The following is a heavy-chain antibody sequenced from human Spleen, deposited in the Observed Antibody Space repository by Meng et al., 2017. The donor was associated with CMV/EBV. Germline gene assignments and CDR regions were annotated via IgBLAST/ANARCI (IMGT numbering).Heavy chain of an antibody. Sequence: ASVKVSCKASGYTFTDYYIHWVRQAPGQGLEWMGWISAYNGNTNYAQKLQGRVTMTTDTSTSTAYMELRSLRSDDTAVYYCARKWGSPREKDSSGIDYWGQGTLVTVSS. D-gene: IGHD6-19*01. CDR3: ARKWGSPREKDSSGIDY. CDR1: GYTFTDYY. CDR2: ISAYNGNT. J-gene: IGHJ4*02. V-gene: IGHV1-18*04.